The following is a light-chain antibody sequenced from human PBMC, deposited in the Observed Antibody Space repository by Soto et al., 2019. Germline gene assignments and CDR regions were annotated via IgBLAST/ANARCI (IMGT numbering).Light chain of an antibody. Sequence: QSALTQPASVSGSPGQSITISCTGGSIDVGSYNRVSWYRQHPGKAPQLMIYEVSNRPSGVSNRFSGSKSGNTASLTISGLQAEDEADYFCSSLTRSDTWVIGGGTKLTVL. CDR2: EVS. CDR1: SIDVGSYNR. CDR3: SSLTRSDTWV. V-gene: IGLV2-14*02. J-gene: IGLJ3*02.